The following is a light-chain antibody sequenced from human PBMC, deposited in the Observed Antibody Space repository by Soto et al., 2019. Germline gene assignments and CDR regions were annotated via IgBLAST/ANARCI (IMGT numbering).Light chain of an antibody. CDR2: EAS. CDR3: CSYAGNYSPV. Sequence: LTQPASVSGSPGQSITISCTGTSSDVANSNLVSWYQQHPSKAPKFVIYEASKRPSGVSNRFSGSKSGNTASLTISGLQAEDEADYYCCSYAGNYSPVFGTGTKVTVL. V-gene: IGLV2-23*01. J-gene: IGLJ1*01. CDR1: SSDVANSNL.